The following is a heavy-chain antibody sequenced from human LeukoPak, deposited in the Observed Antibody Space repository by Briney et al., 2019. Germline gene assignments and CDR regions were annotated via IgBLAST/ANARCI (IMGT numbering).Heavy chain of an antibody. V-gene: IGHV4-34*01. CDR2: INHSGST. CDR3: ARDMQWLGNDAFDI. J-gene: IGHJ3*02. D-gene: IGHD6-19*01. Sequence: SETQSLTCAVSGGSFSGYYWNWIRQPPGKGLEWIGEINHSGSTNYNPSLESRVTISVDTSKNQFSLRLSSVTAADTAVYYCARDMQWLGNDAFDIWGQGTMVTVSS. CDR1: GGSFSGYY.